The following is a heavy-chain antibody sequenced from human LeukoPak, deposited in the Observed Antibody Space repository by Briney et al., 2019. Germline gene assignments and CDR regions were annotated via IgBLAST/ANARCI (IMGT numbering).Heavy chain of an antibody. CDR2: IYHSGST. CDR1: GYSISSGYY. J-gene: IGHJ4*02. V-gene: IGHV4-38-2*01. Sequence: SETLSLTCAVSGYSISSGYYWGWLRQPPGKGLEWIGSIYHSGSTYYNPSLKSRVTITVDTSKNQSSLKLSTLTAADTAAYYCARQITETRPEGPFDYWGQGTLVTVSS. D-gene: IGHD3-16*01. CDR3: ARQITETRPEGPFDY.